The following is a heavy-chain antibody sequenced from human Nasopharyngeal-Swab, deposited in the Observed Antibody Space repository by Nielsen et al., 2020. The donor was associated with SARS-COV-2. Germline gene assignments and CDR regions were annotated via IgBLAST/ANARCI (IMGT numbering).Heavy chain of an antibody. CDR2: ISSGSTI. J-gene: IGHJ6*02. CDR3: ARGGIAAAADYYYGMDV. V-gene: IGHV3-48*03. Sequence: GESLKISCAASGFTFSSYEMNWVRQAPGKGLEWVSYISSGSTIYYADSVKGRFTISRDNAKNSLYLQMNSLRAEDTAVYYCARGGIAAAADYYYGMDVWGQGTTVTVSS. CDR1: GFTFSSYE. D-gene: IGHD6-13*01.